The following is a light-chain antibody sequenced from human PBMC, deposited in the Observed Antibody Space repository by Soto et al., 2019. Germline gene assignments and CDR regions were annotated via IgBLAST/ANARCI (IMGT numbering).Light chain of an antibody. CDR3: SSYAGSNIPVV. J-gene: IGLJ2*01. CDR2: EVS. V-gene: IGLV2-8*01. Sequence: QSVLTQPPSASGSPGQSVTISCTGTSSDVGGYNCVSWYQQHPGKAPKLMIYEVSKRPSGVPDRFFGSKSGNTASLTVSGLQAEDEADYYCSSYAGSNIPVVFGGGTQLTVL. CDR1: SSDVGGYNC.